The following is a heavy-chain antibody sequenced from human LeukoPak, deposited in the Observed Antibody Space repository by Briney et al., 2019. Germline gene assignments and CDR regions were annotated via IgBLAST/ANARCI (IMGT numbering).Heavy chain of an antibody. D-gene: IGHD1-1*01. V-gene: IGHV5-51*01. Sequence: GESLKISCKGSGYSFTRYWIGWVRQMPGKGLEWMGIIYPGDSDTKYRPSFQGQVTISADKSISTAYLQWSSLTASDTAMYFCARRARYSETFDYWGQGTLVTVSS. CDR3: ARRARYSETFDY. CDR1: GYSFTRYW. J-gene: IGHJ4*02. CDR2: IYPGDSDT.